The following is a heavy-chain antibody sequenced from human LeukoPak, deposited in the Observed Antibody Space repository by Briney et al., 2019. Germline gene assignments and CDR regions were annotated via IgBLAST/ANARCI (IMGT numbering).Heavy chain of an antibody. CDR1: GFTFSSYA. CDR2: ISGSGGNT. CDR3: ARDDYGDYAGNYYYYGMDV. D-gene: IGHD4-17*01. J-gene: IGHJ6*02. V-gene: IGHV3-23*01. Sequence: GGSLRLSCAASGFTFSSYAMSWVRQAPGKGLEWVSAISGSGGNTYYADSVKGRFTISRDTSKNTLYLQMDNLRAEDTAVYYCARDDYGDYAGNYYYYGMDVWGQGTTVTVSS.